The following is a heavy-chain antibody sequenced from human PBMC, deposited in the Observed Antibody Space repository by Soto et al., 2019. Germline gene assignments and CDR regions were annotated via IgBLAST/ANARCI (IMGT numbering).Heavy chain of an antibody. CDR1: GGSISSGGYY. CDR3: ARARRVITMVRGVIRMAWFDP. Sequence: PSETLSLTCPVSGGSISSGGYYWSWIRQHPGKGLEWIGYIYYSGSTYYNPSLKSRVTISVDTSKNQFSLKLSSVTAADTAVYYCARARRVITMVRGVIRMAWFDPWGQGTLVTVSS. CDR2: IYYSGST. D-gene: IGHD3-10*01. J-gene: IGHJ5*02. V-gene: IGHV4-31*03.